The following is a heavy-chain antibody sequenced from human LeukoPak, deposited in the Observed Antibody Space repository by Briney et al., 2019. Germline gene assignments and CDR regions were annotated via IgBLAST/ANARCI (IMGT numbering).Heavy chain of an antibody. V-gene: IGHV4-59*06. D-gene: IGHD4-17*01. J-gene: IGHJ4*02. Sequence: PSETLSLTCTVSGGSISSYYWSWIRQPPGKGLEWIGYIYYSGSTYYNPSLKSRVTISVDTSKNQFSLKLSSVTAADTAVYYCARSDEVTTSIDYWGQGTLVTVSS. CDR1: GGSISSYY. CDR3: ARSDEVTTSIDY. CDR2: IYYSGST.